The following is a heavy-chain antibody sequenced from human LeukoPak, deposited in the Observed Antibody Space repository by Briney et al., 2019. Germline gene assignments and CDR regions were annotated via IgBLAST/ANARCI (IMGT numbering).Heavy chain of an antibody. D-gene: IGHD3-10*01. CDR2: INPNSGDT. V-gene: IGHV1-2*02. CDR3: ATLVVRGPDDY. CDR1: GYTFTAYY. J-gene: IGHJ4*02. Sequence: ASVKVSCKASGYTFTAYYMHWVRQAPGQGLEWMGWINPNSGDTNYAQKFQGRVTMTRDTSISTAYMELSRLRSDDTAVYYCATLVVRGPDDYWGQGTLVTVSS.